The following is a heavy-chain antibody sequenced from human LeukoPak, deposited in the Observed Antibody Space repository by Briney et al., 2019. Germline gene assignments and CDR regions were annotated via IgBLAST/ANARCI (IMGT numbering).Heavy chain of an antibody. CDR3: ARKRAMVRNDAFDI. D-gene: IGHD4/OR15-4a*01. Sequence: GASVKVSCKASGYTFAAYYMYWVRQAPGQGLEWMGWIRPNSGGTNYTQKFQGRVTMTRDTSINTAYMELNRLTSDDTAVYYCARKRAMVRNDAFDIWGQGTMVTVSS. J-gene: IGHJ3*02. CDR2: IRPNSGGT. CDR1: GYTFAAYY. V-gene: IGHV1-2*02.